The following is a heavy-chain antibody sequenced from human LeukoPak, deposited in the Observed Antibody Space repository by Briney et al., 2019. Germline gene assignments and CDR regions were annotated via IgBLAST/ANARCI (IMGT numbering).Heavy chain of an antibody. J-gene: IGHJ6*03. D-gene: IGHD2/OR15-2a*01. CDR1: GFTFSTYA. Sequence: GGSLRLSCAASGFTFSTYAMTWVRQPPGKGLEWVSSISNRDTTYYADSVKGRFTISRDNSKNTLYLQMNSLRAEDTAVYYCAKVSMVAHYYYYYYMDVWGKGTTVTVSS. CDR2: ISNRDTT. CDR3: AKVSMVAHYYYYYYMDV. V-gene: IGHV3-23*01.